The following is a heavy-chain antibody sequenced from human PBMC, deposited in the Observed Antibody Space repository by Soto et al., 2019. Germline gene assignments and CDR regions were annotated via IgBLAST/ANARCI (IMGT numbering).Heavy chain of an antibody. D-gene: IGHD3-3*01. Sequence: PSETLSLTCAVYGGSFRGYYWSWIRQPPGKGLEWIGEINHSGSTNYNPSLKSRVTISVDTSKNQFSLKLSSVTAADTAVYYCARGGDDTIFGVAGHWLDPWGQGTLVTVYS. CDR2: INHSGST. V-gene: IGHV4-34*01. J-gene: IGHJ5*02. CDR3: ARGGDDTIFGVAGHWLDP. CDR1: GGSFRGYY.